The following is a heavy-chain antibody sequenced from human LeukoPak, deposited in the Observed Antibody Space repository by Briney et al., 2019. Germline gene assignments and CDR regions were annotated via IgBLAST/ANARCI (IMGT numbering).Heavy chain of an antibody. J-gene: IGHJ5*02. CDR1: GGTFSSYA. V-gene: IGHV1-69*13. D-gene: IGHD3-22*01. Sequence: SVKVSCKASGGTFSSYAISWVRQAPGQGLEWMGGIIPIFGTANYAQKFQGRVTITADESTSTAYMELSSLRSEDTAVYYRARGPDPYDSSGYSPNWFDPWGQGTLVTVSS. CDR2: IIPIFGTA. CDR3: ARGPDPYDSSGYSPNWFDP.